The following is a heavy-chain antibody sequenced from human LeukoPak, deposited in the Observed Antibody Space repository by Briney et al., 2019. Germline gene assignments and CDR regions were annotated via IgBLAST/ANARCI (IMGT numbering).Heavy chain of an antibody. CDR2: IYYSGST. Sequence: SETLSLTCTVSGGSISSSSCYWGWIRQPPGKGLEWIGSIYYSGSTYYNPSLKSRVTISVDTSKNQFSLKLSPVTAADTAVYYCARGYCSSTSCYAGYYYYMDVWGKGTTVTVSS. CDR3: ARGYCSSTSCYAGYYYYMDV. D-gene: IGHD2-2*01. V-gene: IGHV4-39*07. J-gene: IGHJ6*03. CDR1: GGSISSSSCY.